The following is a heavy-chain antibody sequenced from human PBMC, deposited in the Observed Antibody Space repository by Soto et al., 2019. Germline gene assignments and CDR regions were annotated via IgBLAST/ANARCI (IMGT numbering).Heavy chain of an antibody. Sequence: SETLSLTCTVSGGSISSSSYYWGWIRQPPGKGLEWIGSIYYSGSTYYNPSLKSRVTISVDTSKNQFSLKLSSVTAADTAVYYCARQKVSDNWLLNSVLDPWGQGTQVTVSS. D-gene: IGHD1-1*01. CDR1: GGSISSSSYY. CDR2: IYYSGST. J-gene: IGHJ5*02. V-gene: IGHV4-39*01. CDR3: ARQKVSDNWLLNSVLDP.